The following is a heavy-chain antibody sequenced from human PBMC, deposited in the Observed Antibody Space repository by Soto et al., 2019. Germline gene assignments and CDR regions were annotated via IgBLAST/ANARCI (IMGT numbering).Heavy chain of an antibody. J-gene: IGHJ6*02. Sequence: EVQLVESGGGLIQPGGSLRLYCAASGFSVSSNYMSWVRQAPGKGLEWVSVFYTDGSRYYADSVKGRCTMSRDTSKNTLNLQMNSLRVEDTAVYYCTREDYYGSKMHGMDVWGQGTTVTVSS. CDR1: GFSVSSNY. D-gene: IGHD3-22*01. CDR2: FYTDGSR. CDR3: TREDYYGSKMHGMDV. V-gene: IGHV3-53*01.